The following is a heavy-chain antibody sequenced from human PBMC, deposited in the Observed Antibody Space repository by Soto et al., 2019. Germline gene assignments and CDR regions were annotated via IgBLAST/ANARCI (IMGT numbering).Heavy chain of an antibody. V-gene: IGHV3-48*01. D-gene: IGHD2-2*01. J-gene: IGHJ6*03. CDR3: ARGPKCSRPSCYDRSPTYYYYYDMDV. CDR1: GFTFSSYS. Sequence: PGGSLRLSCAASGFTFSSYSMNWVRQAPGKGLEWVAYISSSSSTIYYADSVKGRFTISRDNAKNSLYLKMNSLRAEDTAVYYCARGPKCSRPSCYDRSPTYYYYYDMDVWGKGTTVTVSS. CDR2: ISSSSSTI.